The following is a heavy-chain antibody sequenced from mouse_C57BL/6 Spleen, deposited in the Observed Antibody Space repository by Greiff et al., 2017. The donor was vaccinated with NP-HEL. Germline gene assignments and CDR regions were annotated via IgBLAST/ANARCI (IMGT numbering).Heavy chain of an antibody. CDR1: GFNIKDYY. V-gene: IGHV14-2*01. D-gene: IGHD1-1*01. J-gene: IGHJ2*01. CDR2: IDPEDGET. CDR3: ARVEVINTVVANFDY. Sequence: VQLQQSGAELVKPGASVKLSCTASGFNIKDYYMHWVKQRTEQGLEWIGRIDPEDGETKYAPKFQGKATITADTSPNTAYLQLSNLTSEDTAVYYCARVEVINTVVANFDYWGQGTTLTVSS.